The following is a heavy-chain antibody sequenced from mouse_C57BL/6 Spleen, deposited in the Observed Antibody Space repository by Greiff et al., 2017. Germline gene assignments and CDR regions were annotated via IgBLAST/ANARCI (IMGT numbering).Heavy chain of an antibody. Sequence: VQLQQPGAELVKPGASVKLSCKASGYTFTSYWMQWVKQRPGRGLEWIGGIDPNRGGTKYNEKFKSKATLTVDKPSSTAYMQLSSLTSEDSAVYYCARGGYDYDEGFAYWGQGTLVTVSA. J-gene: IGHJ3*01. V-gene: IGHV1-72*01. CDR2: IDPNRGGT. CDR3: ARGGYDYDEGFAY. CDR1: GYTFTSYW. D-gene: IGHD2-4*01.